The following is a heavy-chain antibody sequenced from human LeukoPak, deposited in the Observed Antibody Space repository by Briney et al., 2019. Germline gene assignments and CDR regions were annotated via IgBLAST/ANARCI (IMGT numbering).Heavy chain of an antibody. CDR3: AKGYTIFGVVTRRTLGY. Sequence: GGSLRLSCAASGFTFDDYAMHWVRQAPGKGLEWVSLISWDGGSTYYADSVKGRFTISRDNSKNTLYLQMNSLRAEDTAVYYCAKGYTIFGVVTRRTLGYWGQGTPVTVSS. CDR2: ISWDGGST. CDR1: GFTFDDYA. D-gene: IGHD3-3*01. V-gene: IGHV3-43D*04. J-gene: IGHJ4*02.